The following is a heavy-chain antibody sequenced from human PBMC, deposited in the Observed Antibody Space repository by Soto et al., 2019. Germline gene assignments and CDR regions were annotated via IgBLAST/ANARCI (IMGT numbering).Heavy chain of an antibody. D-gene: IGHD2-21*02. V-gene: IGHV3-30*18. Sequence: QVQLVESGGGVVQPGRSLRLSCAASGFTFSSYGMHWVRQAPGEGLEWVAVISYDGSNKYYADSVKGRFTISRDNSKNTLYLQMNSLRAEDTAVYYCAKDKVPVVVTAPLDYWGQGTLVTVSS. CDR2: ISYDGSNK. J-gene: IGHJ4*02. CDR3: AKDKVPVVVTAPLDY. CDR1: GFTFSSYG.